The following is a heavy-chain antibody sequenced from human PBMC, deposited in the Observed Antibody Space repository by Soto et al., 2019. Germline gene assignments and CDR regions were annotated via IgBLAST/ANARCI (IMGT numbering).Heavy chain of an antibody. CDR1: GFTFSSYA. D-gene: IGHD5-18*01. Sequence: GSLRLSCAASGFTFSSYAMSWVRQAPGKGLEWVSAISGSGGSTYYADSVKGRFTISRDNSKNTLYLQMNSLRAEDTAVYYCAKTTGDTAMRTDYYYGMDVWGQGTTVTVSS. CDR2: ISGSGGST. CDR3: AKTTGDTAMRTDYYYGMDV. V-gene: IGHV3-23*01. J-gene: IGHJ6*02.